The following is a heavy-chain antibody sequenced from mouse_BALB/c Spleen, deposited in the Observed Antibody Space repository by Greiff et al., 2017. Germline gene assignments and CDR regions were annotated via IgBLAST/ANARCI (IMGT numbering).Heavy chain of an antibody. Sequence: VKLVESGPGLVAPSQSLSITCTVSGFSLTSYGVHWVRQPPGKGLEWLGVIWAGGSTNYNSALMSRLSISKDNSKSQVFLKMNSLQTDDTAMYYCARETGTWFAYWGQGTLVTVSA. CDR3: ARETGTWFAY. V-gene: IGHV2-9*02. J-gene: IGHJ3*01. CDR1: GFSLTSYG. CDR2: IWAGGST. D-gene: IGHD4-1*01.